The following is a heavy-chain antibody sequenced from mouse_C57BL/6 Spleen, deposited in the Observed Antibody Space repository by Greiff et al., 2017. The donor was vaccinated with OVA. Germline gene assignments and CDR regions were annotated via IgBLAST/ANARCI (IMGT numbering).Heavy chain of an antibody. D-gene: IGHD2-10*02. CDR2: INPSTGGT. J-gene: IGHJ2*01. CDR1: GYSFTGYY. V-gene: IGHV1-42*01. CDR3: ARTVRYGYLDY. Sequence: EVQLVESGPELVKPGASVKISCKASGYSFTGYYMNWVKQSPEKSLEWIGEINPSTGGTTYNQKFKAKATLTVDKSSSTAYMQLKSLTSEDSAVYYCARTVRYGYLDYWGQGTTLTVSS.